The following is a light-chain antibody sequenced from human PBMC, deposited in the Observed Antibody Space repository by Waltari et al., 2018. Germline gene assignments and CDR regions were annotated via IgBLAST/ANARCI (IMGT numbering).Light chain of an antibody. CDR2: WAS. Sequence: DIVMTQSPDSLAVSLGERATINCKSSQNVVFSSNNKNYLAWYQQKPGQPPRLLIYWASTRASGVPDRFSGSGSGTDFTLTISSLQAEDVAVYYGQQYHSAPRTFGQGTKVEIK. V-gene: IGKV4-1*01. CDR1: QNVVFSSNNKNY. J-gene: IGKJ1*01. CDR3: QQYHSAPRT.